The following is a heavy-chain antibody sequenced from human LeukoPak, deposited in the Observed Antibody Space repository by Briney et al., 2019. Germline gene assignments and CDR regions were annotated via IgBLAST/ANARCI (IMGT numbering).Heavy chain of an antibody. CDR3: ARVPDYYDSSGYSDY. V-gene: IGHV4-38-2*02. J-gene: IGHJ4*02. CDR1: GYSISSGYY. Sequence: SETLSLTCTVSGYSISSGYYWGWIRQPPGKGLEWIGSIYHSGSTYYNPSLKSRVTISVDTSKNQFSLKLSSVTAADTAVYYCARVPDYYDSSGYSDYWGQGTLVTVSS. D-gene: IGHD3-22*01. CDR2: IYHSGST.